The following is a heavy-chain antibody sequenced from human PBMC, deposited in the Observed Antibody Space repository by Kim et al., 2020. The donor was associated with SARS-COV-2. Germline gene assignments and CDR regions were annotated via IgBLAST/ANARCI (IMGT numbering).Heavy chain of an antibody. CDR3: ARDRTWSFDY. CDR2: K. V-gene: IGHV3-21*01. Sequence: KYYAHSVKGRFTVSTDNAKQSLYLPMNGRGAEDAAVYYCARDRTWSFDYWGQGTLVTVSS. D-gene: IGHD3-3*01. J-gene: IGHJ4*02.